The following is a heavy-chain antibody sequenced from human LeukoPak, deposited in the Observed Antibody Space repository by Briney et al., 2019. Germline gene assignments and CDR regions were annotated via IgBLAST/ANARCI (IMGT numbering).Heavy chain of an antibody. CDR2: ISYDGSNK. Sequence: GGSLRLSCAASGFTFSSYAMHWVRQAPGKGLEWVALISYDGSNKYNADSVKGRFTISRDNSKNTLYLQMNRLRAEDTAVYYCARDTSGYSYGLAFDIWGQGTMVTVSS. CDR1: GFTFSSYA. J-gene: IGHJ3*02. CDR3: ARDTSGYSYGLAFDI. V-gene: IGHV3-30*03. D-gene: IGHD5-18*01.